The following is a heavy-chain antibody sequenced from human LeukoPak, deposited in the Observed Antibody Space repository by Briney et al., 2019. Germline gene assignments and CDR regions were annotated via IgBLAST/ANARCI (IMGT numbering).Heavy chain of an antibody. CDR3: VGVFGDGYYYYGMDV. Sequence: SETLSLTCTVSGGSISSYYWSWIRQPAGKGLEWIGRIYTSGSTNYNPSLKSRVTTSVDTSKNQFSLKLSSVTAADTAVYYCVGVFGDGYYYYGMDVWGQGTTVTVSS. CDR2: IYTSGST. J-gene: IGHJ6*02. D-gene: IGHD3-10*02. CDR1: GGSISSYY. V-gene: IGHV4-4*07.